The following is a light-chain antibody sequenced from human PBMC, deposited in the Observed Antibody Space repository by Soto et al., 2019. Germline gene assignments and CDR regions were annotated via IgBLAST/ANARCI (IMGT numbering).Light chain of an antibody. Sequence: EIELTQSPATLSLSPGERATLSCRASQNINTNLAWYQQSPGRAPRLFIYHTSTRATGIPDRFSGSGSGTEFTLTISSLQSEDFALYYCQQHTVWPFTFGGGTRVEIK. CDR2: HTS. J-gene: IGKJ4*01. CDR1: QNINTN. V-gene: IGKV3-15*01. CDR3: QQHTVWPFT.